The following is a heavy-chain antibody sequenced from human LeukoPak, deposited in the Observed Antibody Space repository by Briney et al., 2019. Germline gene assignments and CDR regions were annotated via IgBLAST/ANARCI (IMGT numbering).Heavy chain of an antibody. CDR1: GFTFSSYW. V-gene: IGHV3-30*02. J-gene: IGHJ5*02. Sequence: PGGSLRLSCAASGFTFSSYWMSWVRQAPGKGLEWVAFIRYDGSNKYYADSVKGRFTISRDNSKNTLYLQMNSLRAEDTAVYYCAKGFDRYCSSTSCPPAWGQGTLVTVSS. CDR3: AKGFDRYCSSTSCPPA. CDR2: IRYDGSNK. D-gene: IGHD2-2*01.